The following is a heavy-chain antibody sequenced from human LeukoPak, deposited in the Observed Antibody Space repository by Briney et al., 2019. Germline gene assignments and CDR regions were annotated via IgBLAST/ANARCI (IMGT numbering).Heavy chain of an antibody. Sequence: ASVKVSCKASGYTFTGYYMHWVRQAPGQGLEWMGWINPNSGGTNYAQKFQGRVTMTRDTSISTAYMELSRLRSDDTAVYYCARDEDSSGYPMVGIDYWGQGTLVTVSS. CDR2: INPNSGGT. CDR1: GYTFTGYY. V-gene: IGHV1-2*02. D-gene: IGHD3-22*01. CDR3: ARDEDSSGYPMVGIDY. J-gene: IGHJ4*02.